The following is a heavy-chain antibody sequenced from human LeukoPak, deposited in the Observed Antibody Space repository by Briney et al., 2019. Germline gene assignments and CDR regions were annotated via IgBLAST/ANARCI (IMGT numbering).Heavy chain of an antibody. V-gene: IGHV1-69*13. Sequence: ASVKVSCKASGGTFSSYAISWVRQAPGQGLAWMGGIIPIFGTANYAQKFQGRVTITADESTSTAYMELSSLRSEDTAVYYCASRGCSGGSCYSWDYYYYGMDVWGQGTTVTVSS. J-gene: IGHJ6*02. CDR1: GGTFSSYA. CDR3: ASRGCSGGSCYSWDYYYYGMDV. CDR2: IIPIFGTA. D-gene: IGHD2-15*01.